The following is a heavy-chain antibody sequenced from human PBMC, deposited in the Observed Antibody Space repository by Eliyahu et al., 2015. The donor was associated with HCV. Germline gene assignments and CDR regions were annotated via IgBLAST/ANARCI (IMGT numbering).Heavy chain of an antibody. D-gene: IGHD3-3*01. CDR3: ARSPPYYDFWSGSFTRVNWFDP. Sequence: QVQLQESGPGLVKPSQTLSLTCTVSGGSISSGSYYWSWIRQPAGKGLEWIGRIYTSGSTNHNPSLKSRVTMSVDTSKNQFSLKLSSVTAADTAVYYCARSPPYYDFWSGSFTRVNWFDPWGQGTLVTVSS. J-gene: IGHJ5*02. CDR1: GGSISSGSYY. CDR2: IYTSGST. V-gene: IGHV4-61*02.